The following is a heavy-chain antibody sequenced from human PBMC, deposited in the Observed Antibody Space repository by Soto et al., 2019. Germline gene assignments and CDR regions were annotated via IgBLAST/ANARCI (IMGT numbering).Heavy chain of an antibody. D-gene: IGHD3-10*01. J-gene: IGHJ4*02. V-gene: IGHV4-59*01. CDR2: IYYSGST. CDR1: GGSLSRYY. Sequence: SLTRTVSGGSLSRYYWGWIRQPPGKGLEWIGYIYYSGSTNYNPSLKSRVTISVDTSKNQFSLKLSSVTAADTAVYYCARAPRGNYGYPSYFDYWGQGTLVTVSS. CDR3: ARAPRGNYGYPSYFDY.